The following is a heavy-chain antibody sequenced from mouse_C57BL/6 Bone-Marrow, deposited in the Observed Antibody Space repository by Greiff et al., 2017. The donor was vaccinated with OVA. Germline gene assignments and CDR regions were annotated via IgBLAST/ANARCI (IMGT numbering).Heavy chain of an antibody. Sequence: QVQLQQPGAELVMPGASVKLSCKASGSTFTSSWMQWVKQRPGQGLEWIGEIDPSDSYTNYNQKFKGKSTLTVDTSSSTAYMQLSSLTSEDSAVYYCAGHSYSRFYYAMEYWGQGTPVTVSS. D-gene: IGHD2-5*01. CDR3: AGHSYSRFYYAMEY. V-gene: IGHV1-50*01. CDR2: IDPSDSYT. CDR1: GSTFTSSW. J-gene: IGHJ4*01.